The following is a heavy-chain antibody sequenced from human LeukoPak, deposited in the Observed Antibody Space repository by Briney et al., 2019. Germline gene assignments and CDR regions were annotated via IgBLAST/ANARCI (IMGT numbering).Heavy chain of an antibody. J-gene: IGHJ4*02. CDR1: GFTFSSYG. CDR2: IRHDGSNK. CDR3: ANNDLANSSGWYEGY. Sequence: PGESLRLSCAASGFTFSSYGMHWVRQAPGTGLEWVSFIRHDGSNKYYADSVMGRFTISRDNSTNTLYLQMNSLVTADTAVYYYANNDLANSSGWYEGYWGQGPLVTVSS. D-gene: IGHD6-19*01. V-gene: IGHV3-30*02.